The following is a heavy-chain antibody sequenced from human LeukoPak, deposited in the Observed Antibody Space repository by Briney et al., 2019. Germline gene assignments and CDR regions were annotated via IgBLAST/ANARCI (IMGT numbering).Heavy chain of an antibody. V-gene: IGHV4-34*01. CDR2: ITRSGIT. J-gene: IGHJ4*02. CDR1: GVSFRGYY. D-gene: IGHD2-15*01. CDR3: ASAQGWRDF. Sequence: SETLSLTCGVSGVSFRGYYWSWVRQSPGKGLEWVGEITRSGITNSNPSLKTRFTISVDTSKNQFSLRLNSVTAADSAMYYCASAQGWRDFWGQGTLVTVSS.